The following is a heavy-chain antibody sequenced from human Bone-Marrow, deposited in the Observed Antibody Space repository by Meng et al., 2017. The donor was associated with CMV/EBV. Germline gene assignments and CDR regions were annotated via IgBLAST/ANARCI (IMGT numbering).Heavy chain of an antibody. V-gene: IGHV3-23*01. CDR1: GCILSRFG. J-gene: IGHJ6*02. CDR3: AKDPGMRYCSSTSCYGYYYYGMDV. Sequence: GESLKISCAAPGCILSRFGMSWVRQAPGKGLEWVSAISGSGGSTYYADSVKGRFTISRDNSKNTLYLQMNSLRAEDTAVYYCAKDPGMRYCSSTSCYGYYYYGMDVWGQGTTVTVSS. D-gene: IGHD2-2*01. CDR2: ISGSGGST.